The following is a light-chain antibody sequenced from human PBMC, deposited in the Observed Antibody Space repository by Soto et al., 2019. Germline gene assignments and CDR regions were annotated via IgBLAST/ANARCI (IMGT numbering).Light chain of an antibody. V-gene: IGLV2-14*01. CDR1: SSDVGGSNY. Sequence: QSALTQPASVSGSPGQSITISCTGTSSDVGGSNYVSWYQQHPGKAPKLMIYEVSNRPSGVSNRFSGSKSGNTASLTISGLQAEDEADYYCSSYTSSRTLLFGGGTKLTVL. CDR3: SSYTSSRTLL. J-gene: IGLJ2*01. CDR2: EVS.